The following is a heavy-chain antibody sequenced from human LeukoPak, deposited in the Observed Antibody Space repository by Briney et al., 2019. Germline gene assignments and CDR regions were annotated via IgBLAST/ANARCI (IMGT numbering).Heavy chain of an antibody. CDR2: ITGSGVGT. J-gene: IGHJ3*02. Sequence: HSGGSLRLSCAASGFTFSSYPMSWVRQAPGKGLEWVSSITGSGVGTYYADSVKGRFTISRDNSKNTLYLQMNSLRAGDTAVYYCAKRYFYDSCRGAFDMWGQGTMVTVSS. V-gene: IGHV3-23*01. CDR3: AKRYFYDSCRGAFDM. CDR1: GFTFSSYP. D-gene: IGHD3-22*01.